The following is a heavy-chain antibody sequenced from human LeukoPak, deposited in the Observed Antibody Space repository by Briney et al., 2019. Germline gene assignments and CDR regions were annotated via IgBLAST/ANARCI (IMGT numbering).Heavy chain of an antibody. CDR3: ARTFRWGEEFDY. CDR1: GGSISSGGYY. V-gene: IGHV4-31*03. Sequence: PSETLSLTCTVSGGSISSGGYYWSWIRQHPGKGLEWIGYIYYSGSTYYNPSLKSRVTISVDTSKNQFSLKLSSVTAADTAVYYCARTFRWGEEFDYWGQGTLVTVPS. J-gene: IGHJ4*02. D-gene: IGHD3-10*01. CDR2: IYYSGST.